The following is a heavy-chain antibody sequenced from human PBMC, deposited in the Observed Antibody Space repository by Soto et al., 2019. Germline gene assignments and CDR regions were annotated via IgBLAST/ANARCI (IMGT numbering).Heavy chain of an antibody. CDR1: GGTFPSDT. CDR3: ARPTSGYYHDAFDI. V-gene: IGHV1-69*01. J-gene: IGHJ3*02. Sequence: QMQLMQSGSEVKKPGSSVKVSCKASGGTFPSDTISWVRQAPGQGLEWMGGIVPIFGTPNYAQKFQGRVTITADGSTNTAYMELSSLRSEDTAVYYCARPTSGYYHDAFDIWGRGTLVTVSS. D-gene: IGHD3-22*01. CDR2: IVPIFGTP.